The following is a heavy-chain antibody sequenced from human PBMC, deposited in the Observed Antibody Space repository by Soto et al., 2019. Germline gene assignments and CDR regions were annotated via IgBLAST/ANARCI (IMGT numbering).Heavy chain of an antibody. CDR1: GFTFSSYA. CDR2: ISGSGGST. Sequence: GGSLRLSCAASGFTFSSYAMSWFRQAPGKGLEWVSAISGSGGSTYYADSVKGRFTISRDNSKNTLYLQMNSLRAEDAAVYYCAKDDQPLENYYVSVFDYRGQGTLVTVSS. D-gene: IGHD3-22*01. V-gene: IGHV3-23*01. CDR3: AKDDQPLENYYVSVFDY. J-gene: IGHJ4*02.